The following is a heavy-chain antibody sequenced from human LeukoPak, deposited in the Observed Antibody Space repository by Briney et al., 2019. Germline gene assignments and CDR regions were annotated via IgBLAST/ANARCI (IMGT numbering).Heavy chain of an antibody. Sequence: GSSVKVSCKASGGTFSSYAISWVRQAPGQGLEWMGGIIPIFGTANYAQKFQGRVTITADESTSTAYMELSSLRSEDTAVYYCARLGPYGGNSDYWGQGTLVTVSS. CDR3: ARLGPYGGNSDY. J-gene: IGHJ4*02. CDR1: GGTFSSYA. V-gene: IGHV1-69*01. CDR2: IIPIFGTA. D-gene: IGHD4-23*01.